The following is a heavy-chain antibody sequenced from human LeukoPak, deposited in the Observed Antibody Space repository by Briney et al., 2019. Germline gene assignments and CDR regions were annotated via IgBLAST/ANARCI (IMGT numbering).Heavy chain of an antibody. J-gene: IGHJ4*02. CDR2: ISSSSSYI. CDR3: ARDLYYYYDSSGSYFDY. D-gene: IGHD3-22*01. CDR1: GFTFSSYA. V-gene: IGHV3-21*01. Sequence: GGSLRLSCAGSGFTFSSYAMSWVRQAPGKGLEWVSSISSSSSYIYYADSVKGRFTISRDNAKNSLYLQMNSLRAEDTAVYYCARDLYYYYDSSGSYFDYWGQGTLVTVSS.